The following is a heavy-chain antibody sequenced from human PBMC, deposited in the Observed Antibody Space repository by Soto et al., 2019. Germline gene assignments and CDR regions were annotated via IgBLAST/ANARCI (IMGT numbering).Heavy chain of an antibody. V-gene: IGHV4-31*03. CDR1: GTALNSGNYY. J-gene: IGHJ5*02. CDR3: ARLRIATNNYKWFDP. CDR2: IYVTGAV. D-gene: IGHD2-21*01. Sequence: SETLSLTCSVSGTALNSGNYYWSWIRQVPGKGLEWIGHIYVTGAVDYNPSLRDRITISQDTSERQFSLNLRLVTAADTAVYYCARLRIATNNYKWFDPWGQGTLVTVSS.